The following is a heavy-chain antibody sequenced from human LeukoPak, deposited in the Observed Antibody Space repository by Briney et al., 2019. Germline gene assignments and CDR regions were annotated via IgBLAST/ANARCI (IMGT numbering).Heavy chain of an antibody. Sequence: SQTLSLTCTVSGGSISCYYWSWIRQPAGKGLEWIGRIYSTGSTNYNPSLKSRVTMSVDTSKNQFSLRLRSVTAADTAVYYCARQIASAGTAGFDFWGQGALVTVSS. CDR2: IYSTGST. J-gene: IGHJ4*02. CDR1: GGSISCYY. D-gene: IGHD6-13*01. V-gene: IGHV4-4*07. CDR3: ARQIASAGTAGFDF.